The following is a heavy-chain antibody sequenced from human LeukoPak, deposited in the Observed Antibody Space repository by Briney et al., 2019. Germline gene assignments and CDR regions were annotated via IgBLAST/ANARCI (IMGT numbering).Heavy chain of an antibody. CDR3: ARSDSSGYLEAY. D-gene: IGHD3-22*01. CDR1: GFTFSAHY. J-gene: IGHJ4*02. Sequence: GGSLRLSCEDSGFTFSAHYMDWVRQAPGKGLEWVGRVRNKANSYTTEYAASVKDRFIISRDDSKSSLYLQMNSLKIEDTAVYYCARSDSSGYLEAYWGQGTLVTVSS. CDR2: VRNKANSYTT. V-gene: IGHV3-72*01.